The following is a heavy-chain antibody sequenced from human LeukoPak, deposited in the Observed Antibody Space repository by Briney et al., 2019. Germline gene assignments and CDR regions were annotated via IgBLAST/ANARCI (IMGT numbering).Heavy chain of an antibody. V-gene: IGHV4-34*01. Sequence: PSETLSLTCAVYGGSFSGYYWSWIRQPPGKGLEWIGEINHSGSTNYNPSLKSRVTISVDTSKNQFSLKLSSVTAADTAVHYCARSSGNSHNWFDPWGQGTLVTVSS. CDR2: INHSGST. J-gene: IGHJ5*02. D-gene: IGHD1-26*01. CDR1: GGSFSGYY. CDR3: ARSSGNSHNWFDP.